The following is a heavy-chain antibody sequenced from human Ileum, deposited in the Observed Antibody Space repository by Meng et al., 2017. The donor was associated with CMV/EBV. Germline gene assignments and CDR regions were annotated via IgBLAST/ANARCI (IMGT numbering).Heavy chain of an antibody. J-gene: IGHJ4*02. D-gene: IGHD1-14*01. V-gene: IGHV3-23*03. CDR3: AKDRAPDSGFNFDR. Sequence: GGSLRLSCSTSGVAFSQYSMNWVRHAPGKGLEWVSIVYPGGTRMYYAQSVKGRFTVSRDDSRNAVFLQMTSLSVDDTAVYYCAKDRAPDSGFNFDRWGQGTLVTVSS. CDR2: VYPGGTRM. CDR1: GVAFSQYS.